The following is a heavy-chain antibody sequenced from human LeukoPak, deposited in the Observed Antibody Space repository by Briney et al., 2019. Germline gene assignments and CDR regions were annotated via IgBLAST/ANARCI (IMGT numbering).Heavy chain of an antibody. Sequence: PGGSLRLSCAASGFTFSSYTMTWVRQAPGKGLEWVAVISYDGSNKYYADSVKGRFTISRDNSKNTLYLQMNSLRAEDTAVYYCAKDSRRSGSYSLAYAEYFQHWGQGTLVTVSS. V-gene: IGHV3-30*18. J-gene: IGHJ1*01. CDR3: AKDSRRSGSYSLAYAEYFQH. CDR1: GFTFSSYT. D-gene: IGHD1-26*01. CDR2: ISYDGSNK.